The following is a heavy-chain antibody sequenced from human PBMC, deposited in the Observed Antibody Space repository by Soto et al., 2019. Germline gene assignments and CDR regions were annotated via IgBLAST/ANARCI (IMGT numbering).Heavy chain of an antibody. CDR1: GGSFSGYY. Sequence: SETLSLTCAVYGGSFSGYYWTWIRQPPGTGLEWIGEINHSGSTNYNPSLKSRVTISVDTSKNQFSLKLTSVTAADTAVYYCARGLAYNWNDGGKLDYWGQGTLVTVSS. CDR3: ARGLAYNWNDGGKLDY. J-gene: IGHJ4*02. V-gene: IGHV4-34*01. D-gene: IGHD1-1*01. CDR2: INHSGST.